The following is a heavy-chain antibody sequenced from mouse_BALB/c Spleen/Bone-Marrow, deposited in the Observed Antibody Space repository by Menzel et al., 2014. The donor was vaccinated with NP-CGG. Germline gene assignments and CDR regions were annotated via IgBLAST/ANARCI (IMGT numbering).Heavy chain of an antibody. CDR2: INPSTGYT. J-gene: IGHJ2*01. Sequence: VQLKESGDELAKPGASVKMSCKASGYTFTSYWMHWVKQRPGQGLEWLGYINPSTGYTEYNQKLKDKATLTADKSSSTSNMKLSSLTSEDSAVYCCARWGDDVSFDYWGQCTTLTGSS. V-gene: IGHV1-7*01. CDR1: GYTFTSYW. CDR3: ARWGDDVSFDY. D-gene: IGHD2-12*01.